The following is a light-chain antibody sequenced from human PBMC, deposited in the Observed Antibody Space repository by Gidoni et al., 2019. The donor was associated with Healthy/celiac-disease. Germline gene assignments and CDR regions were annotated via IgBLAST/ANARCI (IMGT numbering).Light chain of an antibody. J-gene: IGKJ3*01. Sequence: QLTQSPSSLSASVGDRVTITCRASQSIRSDLNWYQQKPGKAPKLLIYAASSLQSGVPSRFSGSGSGTDFTLTISSLQPEDFATYYCQQSYSNPPTFXPXTKVEIK. CDR2: AAS. V-gene: IGKV1-39*01. CDR1: QSIRSD. CDR3: QQSYSNPPT.